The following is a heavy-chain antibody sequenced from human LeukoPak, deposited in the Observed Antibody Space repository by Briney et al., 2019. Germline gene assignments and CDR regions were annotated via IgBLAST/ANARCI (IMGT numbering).Heavy chain of an antibody. CDR1: GYTFTSYD. CDR3: ARGGELEPDI. Sequence: GASVKVSCKASGYTFTSYDINWVRQATGQGLEWMGYMNPASGNTGYAQKFQGRVTMTRDTSISTAYMELSRLRSDDTAVSYCARGGELEPDIWGQGTMVTVSS. CDR2: MNPASGNT. J-gene: IGHJ3*02. D-gene: IGHD1-1*01. V-gene: IGHV1-8*01.